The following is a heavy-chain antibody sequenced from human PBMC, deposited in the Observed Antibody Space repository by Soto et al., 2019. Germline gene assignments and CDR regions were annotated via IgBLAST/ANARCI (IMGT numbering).Heavy chain of an antibody. V-gene: IGHV3-23*01. D-gene: IGHD6-13*01. CDR3: AKVSSSWYAGFFDL. J-gene: IGHJ4*02. CDR1: GFTFSSHA. Sequence: EVQLLESGGGLVQPGGSLRLSCTASGFTFSSHAMTWFRQAPGKGLEWVSGLSDSGGSTYYADSVKGRFTISSDNSMNTLYLQINALRAEDTAVYYCAKVSSSWYAGFFDLWGQGTLVTVSS. CDR2: LSDSGGST.